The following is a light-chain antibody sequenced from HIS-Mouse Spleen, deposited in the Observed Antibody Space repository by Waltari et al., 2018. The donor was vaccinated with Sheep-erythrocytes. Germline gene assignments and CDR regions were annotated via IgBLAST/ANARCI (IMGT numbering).Light chain of an antibody. CDR1: QGISSA. V-gene: IGKV1-13*02. CDR2: DAS. CDR3: QQFNSYLYT. Sequence: MQFTQTPPPLPPSVRDRLTITCLASQGISSALAWYQQKPGKAPKLLIYDASSLESGVPSRFSGSGSGTDFTLTISSLQPEDFATYYCQQFNSYLYTFGQGTKLEIK. J-gene: IGKJ2*01.